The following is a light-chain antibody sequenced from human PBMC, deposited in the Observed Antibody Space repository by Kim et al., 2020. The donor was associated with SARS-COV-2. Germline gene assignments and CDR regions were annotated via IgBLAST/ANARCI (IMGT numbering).Light chain of an antibody. V-gene: IGKV3-20*01. CDR1: QSVSSGY. Sequence: PGERGTHYSRASQSVSSGYLAWYQQKPGQAPRVVIYGASRRATAVPDRFTGSGSGTDFTLTISRLEPEDFAVYYCQQYGSSPRTFGGGTKVDIK. CDR3: QQYGSSPRT. CDR2: GAS. J-gene: IGKJ4*01.